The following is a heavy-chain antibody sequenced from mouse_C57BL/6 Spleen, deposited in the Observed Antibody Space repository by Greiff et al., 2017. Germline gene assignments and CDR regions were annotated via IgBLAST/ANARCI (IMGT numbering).Heavy chain of an antibody. CDR2: IYPGSGSS. D-gene: IGHD3-2*02. CDR1: GYTFTSYW. CDR3: ARGGQLRLQAWFAY. Sequence: QVQLQQPGAELVKPGASVKMSCKASGYTFTSYWITWVKQRPRQGLEWIGDIYPGSGSSNYNEKFKSKATLTVDTSSSTAYMQFSSLTSEDSAVYYCARGGQLRLQAWFAYWGQGTLVTVSA. V-gene: IGHV1-55*01. J-gene: IGHJ3*01.